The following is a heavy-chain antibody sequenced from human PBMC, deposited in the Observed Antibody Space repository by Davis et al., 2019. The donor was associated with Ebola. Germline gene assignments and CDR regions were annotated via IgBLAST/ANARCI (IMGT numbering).Heavy chain of an antibody. Sequence: GESLKISCAASGFTFSSYEMNWVRQAPGKGLEWVSYISSSGSTIYYADSVKGRFTISRDNSKNTLYLQMNSLRAEDTAVYYCARDGGITMVQEFNWFDPWGQGTLVTVSS. D-gene: IGHD3-10*01. CDR3: ARDGGITMVQEFNWFDP. V-gene: IGHV3-48*03. CDR1: GFTFSSYE. J-gene: IGHJ5*02. CDR2: ISSSGSTI.